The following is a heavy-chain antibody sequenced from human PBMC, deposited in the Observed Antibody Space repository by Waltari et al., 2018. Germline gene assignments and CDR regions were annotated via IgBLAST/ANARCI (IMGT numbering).Heavy chain of an antibody. D-gene: IGHD2-8*02. Sequence: QVQLQESGPRLVKPSETLSLTCDVSGYAIHSGFYWGWFRQATEKGLEWIATIYHDGATVYNPTLASRVTTSMDTAKNQISLKLKSVTAADTAVYYCTRQTLGYCTSAACRRLEAWGQGTLVTVSS. CDR3: TRQTLGYCTSAACRRLEA. CDR2: IYHDGAT. J-gene: IGHJ5*02. V-gene: IGHV4-38-2*01. CDR1: GYAIHSGFY.